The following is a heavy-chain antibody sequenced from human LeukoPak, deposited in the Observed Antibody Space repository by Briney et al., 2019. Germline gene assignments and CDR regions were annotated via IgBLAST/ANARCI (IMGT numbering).Heavy chain of an antibody. Sequence: ETSETLSLTCTVSGGSISSYYWSWIRQPPGKGLEWSGYIYYSGSTNYNPSLKSRVTISVDTSKNQFSLKLGSVTAADTAVYYCARVRDIAVAGSWFDPWGQGTLVTVSS. CDR1: GGSISSYY. CDR2: IYYSGST. V-gene: IGHV4-59*01. CDR3: ARVRDIAVAGSWFDP. D-gene: IGHD6-19*01. J-gene: IGHJ5*02.